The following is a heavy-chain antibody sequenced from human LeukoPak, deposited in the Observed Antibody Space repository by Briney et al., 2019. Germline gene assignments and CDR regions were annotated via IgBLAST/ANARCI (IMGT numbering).Heavy chain of an antibody. V-gene: IGHV4-38-2*02. CDR2: IYHSGST. CDR1: GHSIINSYY. Sequence: SETLSLTCTVSGHSIINSYYWGWIRQPPGKGLEWIGSIYHSGSTYYNPSLKSRVAISVDTSKNQLSLTVNSVTAAGTAVYYCTRGSTLADDYWGQGILVTVSP. J-gene: IGHJ4*02. CDR3: TRGSTLADDY. D-gene: IGHD5/OR15-5a*01.